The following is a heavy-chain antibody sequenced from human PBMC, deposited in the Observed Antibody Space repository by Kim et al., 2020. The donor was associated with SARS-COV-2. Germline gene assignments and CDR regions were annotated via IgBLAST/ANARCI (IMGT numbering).Heavy chain of an antibody. V-gene: IGHV3-30*07. Sequence: GRLTIPRDKSKNPLYLQMNSLRAEDTAVYYCAREGSYPVSCIDYWGQETLVTVSS. CDR3: AREGSYPVSCIDY. D-gene: IGHD3-10*01. J-gene: IGHJ4*02.